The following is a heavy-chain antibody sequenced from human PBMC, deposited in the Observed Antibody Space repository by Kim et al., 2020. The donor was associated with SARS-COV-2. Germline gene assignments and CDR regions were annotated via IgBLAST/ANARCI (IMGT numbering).Heavy chain of an antibody. CDR3: AKASIVGASYFDY. V-gene: IGHV3-9*01. J-gene: IGHJ4*02. CDR2: ISWNSGSI. CDR1: GFTFDDYA. D-gene: IGHD1-26*01. Sequence: GGSLRLSCAASGFTFDDYAMHWVRQAPGKGLEWVSGISWNSGSIGYADSVKGRFTISRDNAKNSLYLQMNSLRAEDTALYYCAKASIVGASYFDYWGQGTLVTVSS.